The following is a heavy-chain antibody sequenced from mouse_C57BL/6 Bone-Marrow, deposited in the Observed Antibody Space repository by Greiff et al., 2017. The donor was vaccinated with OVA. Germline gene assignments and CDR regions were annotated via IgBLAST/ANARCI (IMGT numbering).Heavy chain of an antibody. V-gene: IGHV5-4*01. J-gene: IGHJ2*01. Sequence: EVQGVESGGGLVKPGGSLKLSCAASGFTFSSYAMSWVRQTPEKRLEWVATISAGGSYTYYPDNVKGRFTISRDNTKNNLYLQLSHLKSEDTAMYYCARDVDGYLDYWGQGTTLTVSS. CDR2: ISAGGSYT. CDR1: GFTFSSYA. D-gene: IGHD2-3*01. CDR3: ARDVDGYLDY.